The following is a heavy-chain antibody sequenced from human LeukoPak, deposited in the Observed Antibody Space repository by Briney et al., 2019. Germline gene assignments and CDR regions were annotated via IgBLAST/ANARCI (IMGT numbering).Heavy chain of an antibody. D-gene: IGHD3-22*01. J-gene: IGHJ4*02. Sequence: GGSLRLSCAASGFTFSSYAMHWVRQAPGKGLEWVAVISYDGSNKYYADSVKGRFTISRDNSKNTLYLQMNSLRAEDTAVYYCAKDYVLVSLYYYDSSGWFDYWGQGTLVTVSS. CDR1: GFTFSSYA. CDR2: ISYDGSNK. CDR3: AKDYVLVSLYYYDSSGWFDY. V-gene: IGHV3-30*04.